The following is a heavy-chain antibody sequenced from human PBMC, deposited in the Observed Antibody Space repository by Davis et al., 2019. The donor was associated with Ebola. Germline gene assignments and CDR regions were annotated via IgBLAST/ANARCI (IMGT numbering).Heavy chain of an antibody. V-gene: IGHV4-4*02. CDR1: GGSISSSNW. J-gene: IGHJ4*02. Sequence: MPSETLSLTCAVSGGSISSSNWWSWVRQPPGKGLEWIGEIYHSGSTNYNPSLKRRVTISVDKSKNQFSLKLSSVTAADTAVYYCARDSGIAAAGHRPFDYWGQGTLVTVSS. CDR2: IYHSGST. CDR3: ARDSGIAAAGHRPFDY. D-gene: IGHD6-13*01.